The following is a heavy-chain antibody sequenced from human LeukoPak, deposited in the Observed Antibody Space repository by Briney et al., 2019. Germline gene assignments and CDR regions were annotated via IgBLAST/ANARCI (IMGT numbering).Heavy chain of an antibody. Sequence: VASVRVSSKASGGTFSSYAISWVRQAPGQGLEWMGGIIPIFGTANYAQKFQGRVTITADESTSTAYMELSSLRSEDTAVYYCARDSNLMFDPWGQGTLVTVSS. J-gene: IGHJ5*02. CDR3: ARDSNLMFDP. V-gene: IGHV1-69*01. CDR2: IIPIFGTA. CDR1: GGTFSSYA. D-gene: IGHD3-3*02.